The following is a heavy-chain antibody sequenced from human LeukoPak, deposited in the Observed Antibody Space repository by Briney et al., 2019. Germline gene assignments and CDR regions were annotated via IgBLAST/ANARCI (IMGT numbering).Heavy chain of an antibody. D-gene: IGHD2-2*01. CDR1: GYTLTELS. J-gene: IGHJ5*02. V-gene: IGHV1-24*01. CDR2: FDPEDGET. Sequence: ASVKVSCKVSGYTLTELSMHWVRQAPGKGLEWMGGFDPEDGETIYAQKFQGRVTMTEDTSTDTAYMELSSLRSEDTAVYYCATPYCSSTSCYGTNWFDPWGQGTLVTVSS. CDR3: ATPYCSSTSCYGTNWFDP.